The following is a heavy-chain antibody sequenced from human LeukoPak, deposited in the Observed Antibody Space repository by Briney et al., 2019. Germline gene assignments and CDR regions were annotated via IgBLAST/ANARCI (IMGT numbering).Heavy chain of an antibody. CDR1: GYSISSGRY. D-gene: IGHD2-2*01. CDR3: ARSLSTAGIDY. J-gene: IGHJ4*02. CDR2: VFHSGST. V-gene: IGHV4-38-2*02. Sequence: PSETLSLTCTVSGYSISSGRYWGWIRQPPGKGLEWIGSVFHSGSTYYNPSLKSPVTISVDTSKNQFSLNLRSVTAADTAMYFCARSLSTAGIDYWGQGTLVTVSS.